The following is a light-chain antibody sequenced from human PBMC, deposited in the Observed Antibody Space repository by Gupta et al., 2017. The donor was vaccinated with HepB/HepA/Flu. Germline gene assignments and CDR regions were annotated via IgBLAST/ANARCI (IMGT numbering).Light chain of an antibody. J-gene: IGLJ2*01. CDR1: NIGSKS. Sequence: SYVLTQPPSVSVAPGKTARITCGGNNIGSKSVHWYQHKPGQAPVLVIYYDSDRPSGIPERFSGSNSGNTATLTISRVEAGDEADYYCQVWDSISDQGVFGGGTKLTVL. V-gene: IGLV3-21*04. CDR2: YDS. CDR3: QVWDSISDQGV.